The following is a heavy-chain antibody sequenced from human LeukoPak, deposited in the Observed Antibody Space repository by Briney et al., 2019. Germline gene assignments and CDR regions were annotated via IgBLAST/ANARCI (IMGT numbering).Heavy chain of an antibody. Sequence: PGGSLRLSCAASGFTFSSFEMNWVRQAPGKGLEWLSYISSSGTSKYYADSVKGRFTISRDNAKTSVYLQMNSLRAEDTAVYYCAREYSSSSAHVFDYWGQGTLVTVPS. CDR2: ISSSGTSK. D-gene: IGHD6-6*01. CDR1: GFTFSSFE. CDR3: AREYSSSSAHVFDY. V-gene: IGHV3-48*03. J-gene: IGHJ4*02.